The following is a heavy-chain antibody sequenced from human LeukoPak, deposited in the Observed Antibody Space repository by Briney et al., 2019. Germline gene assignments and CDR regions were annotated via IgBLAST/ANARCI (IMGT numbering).Heavy chain of an antibody. D-gene: IGHD3-3*01. CDR1: GYTFTGYY. J-gene: IGHJ3*02. CDR2: INPNSGGT. CDR3: ARGADDFWSGDAFDI. V-gene: IGHV1-2*02. Sequence: GASAKVSCKASGYTFTGYYMHWVRQAPGQGLEWMGWINPNSGGTNYAQKFQGRVTMTRDTSISTAYMELSRLRSDDTAVYYCARGADDFWSGDAFDIWGQGTMVTVSS.